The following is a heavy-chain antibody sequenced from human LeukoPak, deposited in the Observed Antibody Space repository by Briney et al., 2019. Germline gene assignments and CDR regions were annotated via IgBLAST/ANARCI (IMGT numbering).Heavy chain of an antibody. CDR2: INHSGST. Sequence: PSETLSLTCAVYGGSFSGYYWSWIRQPPGKGLKWIGEINHSGSTNYNPSLKSRVTISVDTSKNQFSLKLSSVTAADTAVYYCARDRGLYYDYIWGSYRYTRTFDPWGQGTLVTVSS. CDR1: GGSFSGYY. J-gene: IGHJ5*02. CDR3: ARDRGLYYDYIWGSYRYTRTFDP. D-gene: IGHD3-16*02. V-gene: IGHV4-34*01.